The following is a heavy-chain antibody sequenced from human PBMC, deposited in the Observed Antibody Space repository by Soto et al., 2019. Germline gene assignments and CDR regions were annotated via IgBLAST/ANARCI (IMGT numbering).Heavy chain of an antibody. Sequence: GGALRLSCAASGFIFKMYWMHWVRQTPGKGLVWISRIYNDGSYTDYADSVKGRFTISRDNVNDTLYLQMNNLRAEDSGLYYCTRGPRPISTGTGAYWGQGTQVTVSS. CDR3: TRGPRPISTGTGAY. D-gene: IGHD3-10*01. V-gene: IGHV3-74*01. J-gene: IGHJ4*02. CDR2: IYNDGSYT. CDR1: GFIFKMYW.